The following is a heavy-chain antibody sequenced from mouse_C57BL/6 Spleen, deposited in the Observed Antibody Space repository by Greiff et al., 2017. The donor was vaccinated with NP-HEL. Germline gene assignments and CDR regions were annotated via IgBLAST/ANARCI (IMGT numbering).Heavy chain of an antibody. CDR1: GYSITSGYD. D-gene: IGHD1-1*01. Sequence: EVQLVESGPGMVKPSQSLSLTCTVTGYSITSGYDWHWIRHFPGNKLEWMGYISYSGSTNYNPSLKSRISITHDTSKNHFFLKLNSVTTEDTATYYCARGYGSSPFAYWGQGTLVTVSA. J-gene: IGHJ3*01. V-gene: IGHV3-1*01. CDR3: ARGYGSSPFAY. CDR2: ISYSGST.